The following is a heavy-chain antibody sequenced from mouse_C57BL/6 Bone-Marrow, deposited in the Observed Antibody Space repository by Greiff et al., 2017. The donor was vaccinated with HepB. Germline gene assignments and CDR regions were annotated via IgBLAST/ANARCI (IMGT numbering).Heavy chain of an antibody. D-gene: IGHD2-4*01. CDR2: IYPGDGDT. J-gene: IGHJ3*01. Sequence: VQLQQSGAELVKPGASVKISCKASGYAFSSYWMNWVKQRPGKGLEWIGQIYPGDGDTNYNGKFKGKATLTADKSSSPAYMQLSSLTSEDSAVYFCARGGGLRRDWFAYWGQGTLVTVSA. V-gene: IGHV1-80*01. CDR3: ARGGGLRRDWFAY. CDR1: GYAFSSYW.